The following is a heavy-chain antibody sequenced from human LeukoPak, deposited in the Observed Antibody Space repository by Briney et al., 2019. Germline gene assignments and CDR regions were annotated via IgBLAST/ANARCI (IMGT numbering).Heavy chain of an antibody. D-gene: IGHD6-13*01. V-gene: IGHV1-46*01. CDR3: ARDGEQRLGSIAAAGSVSTYYMDV. CDR2: INPSGGST. J-gene: IGHJ6*03. Sequence: GASVKVSCKASGYTFTGYYMHWVRQAPGQGLEWMGIINPSGGSTSYAQKFQGRVTMTRDMSTSTVYMELSSLRSEDTAVYYCARDGEQRLGSIAAAGSVSTYYMDVWGKGTTVTVSS. CDR1: GYTFTGYY.